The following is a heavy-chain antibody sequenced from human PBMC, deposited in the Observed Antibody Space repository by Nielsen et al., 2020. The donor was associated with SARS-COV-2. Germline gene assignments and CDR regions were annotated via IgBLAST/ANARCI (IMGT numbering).Heavy chain of an antibody. Sequence: GGSLRLSCATSGFSVRTNYMSWVRQGPEKGLEWLSVIYNVASSEYADSVKGRFTISRDNAKNSLYLQMNSLRAEDTAVYYCARDRLEWLLSYYYYGMDVWGQGTTVTVSS. J-gene: IGHJ6*02. V-gene: IGHV3-53*01. CDR2: IYNVASS. CDR3: ARDRLEWLLSYYYYGMDV. D-gene: IGHD3-3*01. CDR1: GFSVRTNY.